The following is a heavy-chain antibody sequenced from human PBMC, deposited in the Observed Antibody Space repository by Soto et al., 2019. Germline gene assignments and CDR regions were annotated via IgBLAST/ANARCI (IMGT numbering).Heavy chain of an antibody. D-gene: IGHD6-19*01. V-gene: IGHV4-4*08. CDR3: AREGLAVAGNSYYFDY. CDR1: GGSISSYY. J-gene: IGHJ4*02. CDR2: IYNSGST. Sequence: PSETLSLTCTVSGGSISSYYWTWIRQPPGKGLEWIGFIYNSGSTHYNPSLRSRVTISVDTSKNQFSLKLRSVTAADTAVYYCAREGLAVAGNSYYFDYWGQGTLVTVSS.